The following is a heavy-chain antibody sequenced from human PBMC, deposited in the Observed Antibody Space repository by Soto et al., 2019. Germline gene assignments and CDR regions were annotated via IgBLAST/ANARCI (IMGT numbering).Heavy chain of an antibody. V-gene: IGHV1-69*12. D-gene: IGHD2-8*02. Sequence: QVQLVQSGAEVKKPGSSVKVSCKASGGTFSSYAISWVRQAPGQGLEWMGGIIPIFGTANYAQKFQGRVTITADESTSTAYMGMSSLRSEDAAVYYCARNGGVYDYIPFDYWGQGTMVTVSS. CDR3: ARNGGVYDYIPFDY. CDR2: IIPIFGTA. J-gene: IGHJ4*02. CDR1: GGTFSSYA.